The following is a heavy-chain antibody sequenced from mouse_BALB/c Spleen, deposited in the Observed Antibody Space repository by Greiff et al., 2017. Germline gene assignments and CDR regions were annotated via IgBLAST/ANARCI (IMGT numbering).Heavy chain of an antibody. D-gene: IGHD1-2*01. CDR2: IRNKANGYTT. V-gene: IGHV7-3*02. Sequence: EVQGVESGGGLVQPGGSLRLSCATSGFTFTDYYMSWVRQPPGKALEWLGFIRNKANGYTTEYSASVKGRFTISRDNSQSILYLQMNTLGAEDSATYYCARSLLRPMDYWGQGTSVTVSS. J-gene: IGHJ4*01. CDR3: ARSLLRPMDY. CDR1: GFTFTDYY.